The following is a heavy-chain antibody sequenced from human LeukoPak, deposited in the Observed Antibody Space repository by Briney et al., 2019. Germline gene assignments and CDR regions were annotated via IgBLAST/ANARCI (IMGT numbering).Heavy chain of an antibody. CDR1: GFTFSSYS. V-gene: IGHV3-48*01. Sequence: GGSLRLSCAASGFTFSSYSMNWVRQAPGKGLEWVSYISSSSSTIYYADSVKGRFTISRDNAKNSLYLQMNSLRAEDTAVYYCARLHTPSYYYYMDVWGKGTTVTVSS. CDR2: ISSSSSTI. CDR3: ARLHTPSYYYYMDV. J-gene: IGHJ6*03.